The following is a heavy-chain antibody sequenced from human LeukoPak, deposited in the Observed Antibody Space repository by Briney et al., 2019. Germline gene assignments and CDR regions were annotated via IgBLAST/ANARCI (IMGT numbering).Heavy chain of an antibody. D-gene: IGHD2-15*01. Sequence: GGSLRLSCAASGFSFTNYWMSWVRQAPGKGLEWVANVKEDGTTKQYVDSVKGRFTISRDNAKNSLYQQMDSLRAEDTAVYYCVSQEVVPHWGQGTLVSVSS. J-gene: IGHJ4*02. CDR2: VKEDGTTK. V-gene: IGHV3-7*01. CDR3: VSQEVVPH. CDR1: GFSFTNYW.